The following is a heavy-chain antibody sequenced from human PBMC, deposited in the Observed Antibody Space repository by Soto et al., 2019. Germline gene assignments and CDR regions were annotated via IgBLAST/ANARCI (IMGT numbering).Heavy chain of an antibody. CDR3: ASDSSGGAFDI. CDR1: GGSISSGDYY. Sequence: QVQLQESGPGLVKPSQTLSLTCTVSGGSISSGDYYWSWIRQPPGKGLEWNGYIYYSGRTYYIPSLKSRVTISVDTSNNQFSRKMSSVTAADTAVYDCASDSSGGAFDIWGQGTMVTVSS. J-gene: IGHJ3*02. D-gene: IGHD2-15*01. V-gene: IGHV4-30-4*01. CDR2: IYYSGRT.